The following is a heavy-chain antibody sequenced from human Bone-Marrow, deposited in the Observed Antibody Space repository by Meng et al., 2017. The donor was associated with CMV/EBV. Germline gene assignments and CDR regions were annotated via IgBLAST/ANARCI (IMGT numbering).Heavy chain of an antibody. D-gene: IGHD3-16*01. V-gene: IGHV3-7*01. CDR2: VNQDGRDE. J-gene: IGHJ4*02. CDR1: GFTFNSYE. Sequence: GESLKISCAASGFTFNSYEMNWVRQAPGKGLEWVATVNQDGRDEFYLDSVKGRFTTSADKAKSSVFLQMNSLRAEDTAVYYCVSTSGQWGQGALVTVSS. CDR3: VSTSGQ.